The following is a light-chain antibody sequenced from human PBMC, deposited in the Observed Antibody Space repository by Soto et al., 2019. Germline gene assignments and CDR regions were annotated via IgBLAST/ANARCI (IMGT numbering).Light chain of an antibody. Sequence: EIRLTQSPATLSLSPGERATLSCRASQSVSSYLAWYQQKPGQAPRLLIYDASNRATGIPARFSGSGSGTDFTLTISSLEPEDFAVYYCQQRSNWWTFGQGTKVDIK. V-gene: IGKV3-11*01. J-gene: IGKJ1*01. CDR3: QQRSNWWT. CDR1: QSVSSY. CDR2: DAS.